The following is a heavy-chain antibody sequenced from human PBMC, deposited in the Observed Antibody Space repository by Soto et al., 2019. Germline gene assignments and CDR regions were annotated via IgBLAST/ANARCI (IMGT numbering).Heavy chain of an antibody. V-gene: IGHV6-1*01. CDR1: GDSVSSNSAA. Sequence: PSQTLSLTCAISGDSVSSNSAAWNWIRQSPSRGLEWLGRTYYRSKWYNDYAVSVKSRITINPDTSKNQFSLQLNSVTPEDTAVYYCARASSGYGSQDSYYYYYGMDVWGQGTTVTVSS. D-gene: IGHD5-12*01. J-gene: IGHJ6*02. CDR3: ARASSGYGSQDSYYYYYGMDV. CDR2: TYYRSKWYN.